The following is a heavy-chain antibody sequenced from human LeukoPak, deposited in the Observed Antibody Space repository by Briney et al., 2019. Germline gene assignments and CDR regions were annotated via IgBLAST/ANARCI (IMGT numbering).Heavy chain of an antibody. V-gene: IGHV5-51*01. Sequence: GESLKISCKGSGYSFTSYWIGWVRQMPGKGLEWMGIIYPGDSDTRYSPSFQGQVTISADKSISTAYLQWSSLKASDTAMYYCARGSRSRGYSYGNYFDYWGQGTLVTVSS. J-gene: IGHJ4*02. CDR3: ARGSRSRGYSYGNYFDY. CDR2: IYPGDSDT. CDR1: GYSFTSYW. D-gene: IGHD5-18*01.